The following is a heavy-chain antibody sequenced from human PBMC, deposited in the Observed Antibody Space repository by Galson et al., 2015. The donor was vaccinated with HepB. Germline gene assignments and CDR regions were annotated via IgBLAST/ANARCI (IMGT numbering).Heavy chain of an antibody. J-gene: IGHJ5*02. CDR3: ARGAYCSGGSCYRSWFDP. CDR2: IIPIFGIA. Sequence: SVKVSCKASGGTFSSYAISWVRQAPGQGLEWMGGIIPIFGIANYAQKFQGRVTITAYESTSTAYMELSSLRSEDTAVYYCARGAYCSGGSCYRSWFDPWGQGTLVTVSS. D-gene: IGHD2-15*01. CDR1: GGTFSSYA. V-gene: IGHV1-69*13.